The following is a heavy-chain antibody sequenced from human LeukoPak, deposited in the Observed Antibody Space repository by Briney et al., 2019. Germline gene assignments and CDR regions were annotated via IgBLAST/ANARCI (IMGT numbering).Heavy chain of an antibody. CDR1: GFTFSTYW. CDR2: MDPDGSGS. V-gene: IGHV3-74*01. CDR3: TRNLYGDC. Sequence: GGSLRLSCAASGFTFSTYWMHWVRQAPGKGLVWVSRMDPDGSGSYYADSVKGRFTISRDNAKNALYLQMNSLRAEDTAVYYCTRNLYGDCWGQGTLVTVSS. D-gene: IGHD3-16*01. J-gene: IGHJ4*02.